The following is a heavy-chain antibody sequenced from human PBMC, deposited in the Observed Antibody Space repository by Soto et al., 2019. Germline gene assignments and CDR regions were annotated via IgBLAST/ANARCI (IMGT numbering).Heavy chain of an antibody. CDR2: ISSSSSYI. Sequence: GGSLRLSCAASGFTFSSYSMNWVRQAPGKGLEWVSSISSSSSYIYYADSVKGRFTISRDNAKNSLYLQMNSLRAEDTAVYYCARIAYCGGNLYSAFRALHIWYQATMGTV. CDR1: GFTFSSYS. CDR3: ARIAYCGGNLYSAFRALHI. V-gene: IGHV3-21*01. J-gene: IGHJ3*02. D-gene: IGHD2-21*01.